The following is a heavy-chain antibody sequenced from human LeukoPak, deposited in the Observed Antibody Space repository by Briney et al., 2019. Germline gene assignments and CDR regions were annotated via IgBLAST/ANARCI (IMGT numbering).Heavy chain of an antibody. D-gene: IGHD5-18*01. CDR1: GGSISNYY. CDR3: ARSRYSYGHIDY. V-gene: IGHV4-59*01. J-gene: IGHJ4*02. CDR2: IYYSGST. Sequence: PSETLSLTCTVSGGSISNYYWNWLRQPPGKGLEWIGYIYYSGSTNYNPSLQSRVTISVDTSKNQFSLKLSSVTAADTAVYYCARSRYSYGHIDYWGQGTLVTVSS.